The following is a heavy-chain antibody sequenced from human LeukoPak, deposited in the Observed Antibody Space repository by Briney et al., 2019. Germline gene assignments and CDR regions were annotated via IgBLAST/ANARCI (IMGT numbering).Heavy chain of an antibody. CDR1: GFTLSSYA. D-gene: IGHD4-23*01. V-gene: IGHV3-66*02. J-gene: IGHJ4*02. CDR3: ATDPGLRWSFDY. Sequence: GGSLRLSCAASGFTLSSYAMSWVRQAPGKGLESVSVIYNTGSTYYADSVMGRFIISRDISKNTLYLQINGLRPDDTAVYYCATDPGLRWSFDYWGQGTLVTVSS. CDR2: IYNTGST.